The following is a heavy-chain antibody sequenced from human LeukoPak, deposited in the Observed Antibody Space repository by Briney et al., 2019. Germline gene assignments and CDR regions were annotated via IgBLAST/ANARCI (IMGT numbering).Heavy chain of an antibody. CDR1: GYTFTSYY. Sequence: ASVKVSCKASGYTFTSYYMHWVRQAPGQGLERMGIINPSGGSTSYARKFQGRVTMTRDMSTSTDYVELSSLRSEDTAVYYCARDNSVEDTAWWFDPWGQGTLVTVSS. CDR2: INPSGGST. D-gene: IGHD4-23*01. CDR3: ARDNSVEDTAWWFDP. J-gene: IGHJ5*02. V-gene: IGHV1-46*01.